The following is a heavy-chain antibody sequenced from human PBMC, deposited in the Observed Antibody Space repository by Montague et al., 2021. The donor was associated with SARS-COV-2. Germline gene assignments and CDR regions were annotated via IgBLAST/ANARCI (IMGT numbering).Heavy chain of an antibody. D-gene: IGHD3-10*01. Sequence: SSSFSCAASEFTFSSYWMPWVRQVPGKGLLWVSRIDENGRTTDYADSVRGQFTISRDNAKRTLYLQMNSLRAEDTAVYYCGRDLSGRSDYWGQGTLVAVSS. CDR2: IDENGRTT. V-gene: IGHV3-74*01. CDR1: EFTFSSYW. CDR3: GRDLSGRSDY. J-gene: IGHJ4*02.